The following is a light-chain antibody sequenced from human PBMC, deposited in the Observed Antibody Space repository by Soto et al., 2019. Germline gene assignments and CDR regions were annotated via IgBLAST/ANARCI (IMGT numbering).Light chain of an antibody. V-gene: IGKV1-5*01. CDR2: DAS. CDR3: QHYGGMWT. J-gene: IGKJ1*01. Sequence: DSQMTQSPSYVSASVGDRVTITCRASQIITNRLAWYQQKPGKAPKVLIYDASNLESGVPSRFSGSRSGTEFILTISSLQPDDFATYYCQHYGGMWTFGQGTKVDIK. CDR1: QIITNR.